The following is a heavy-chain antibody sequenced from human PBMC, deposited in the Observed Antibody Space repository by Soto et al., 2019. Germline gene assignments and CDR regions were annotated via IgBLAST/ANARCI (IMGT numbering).Heavy chain of an antibody. CDR3: ARFYDSSGYLGYVDS. D-gene: IGHD3-22*01. Sequence: SETLSLTCTVSGGSISSGDYYWSWVRQPPGKGLEWIGYIYYSGSTYYNPSLKSRVTISVDTSKNQFSLKLSSVTAADTAVYYCARFYDSSGYLGYVDSWGQGTLVTVSS. J-gene: IGHJ4*02. V-gene: IGHV4-30-4*01. CDR2: IYYSGST. CDR1: GGSISSGDYY.